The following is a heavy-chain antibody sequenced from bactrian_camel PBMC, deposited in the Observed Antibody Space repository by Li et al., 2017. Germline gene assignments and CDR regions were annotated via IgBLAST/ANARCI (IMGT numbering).Heavy chain of an antibody. V-gene: IGHV3-2*01. Sequence: HVQLVESGGGLVQPGGPLRLSCAASGFTFSSDYMSWVRQAPGKGLEWVSSISSDGYNTYYADFVKGRFTIAKDTRTLYLTMNTLNPEDTAQYYCAAESHLGGHYADQCGSDDGYWGQGTQVTVS. CDR1: GFTFSSDY. CDR2: ISSDGYNT. J-gene: IGHJ6*01. D-gene: IGHD4*01. CDR3: AAESHLGGHYADQCGSDDGY.